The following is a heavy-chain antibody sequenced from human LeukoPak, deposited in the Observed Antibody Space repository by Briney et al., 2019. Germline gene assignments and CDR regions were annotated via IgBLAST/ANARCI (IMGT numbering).Heavy chain of an antibody. V-gene: IGHV3-30*02. J-gene: IGHJ4*02. Sequence: GGSPRLSCVASGIIFSSYGMHWVRQAAGKGLEWVAFIRYDGSNKYYTDSVKGRFTISRDNSKNTLYLQMNSLRDEDTAVYYCAKVGSGWYGVDYWGQGTLVTVSS. CDR2: IRYDGSNK. D-gene: IGHD6-19*01. CDR1: GIIFSSYG. CDR3: AKVGSGWYGVDY.